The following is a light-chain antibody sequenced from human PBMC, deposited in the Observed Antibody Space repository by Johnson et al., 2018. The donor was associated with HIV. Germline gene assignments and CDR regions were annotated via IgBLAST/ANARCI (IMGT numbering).Light chain of an antibody. Sequence: VLTQPPSVSAAPVQKVTISCSGSSSNIGNNYVSWYQQLPGTAPKLLIYDNNKRPSGLPDRFSGSKSGTSATLGFTGPQTADEADYYCGTWDSSLSSGWVFGTGTKVTVL. V-gene: IGLV1-51*01. CDR3: GTWDSSLSSGWV. CDR2: DNN. J-gene: IGLJ1*01. CDR1: SSNIGNNY.